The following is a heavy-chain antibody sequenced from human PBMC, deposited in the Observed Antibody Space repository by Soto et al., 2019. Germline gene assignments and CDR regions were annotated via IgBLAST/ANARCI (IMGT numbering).Heavy chain of an antibody. CDR3: ARGYCISTSCYAVHYFDY. V-gene: IGHV1-46*01. CDR1: GYTFTGYY. CDR2: INPSGGDT. Sequence: ASVKVSCKASGYTFTGYYMHWVRQAPGQGLEWMGIINPSGGDTSYAQKFQGRVTMTRDTSTSTVYMELSSLRYEDTAVYYCARGYCISTSCYAVHYFDYWGQGTLVTVSS. D-gene: IGHD2-2*01. J-gene: IGHJ4*02.